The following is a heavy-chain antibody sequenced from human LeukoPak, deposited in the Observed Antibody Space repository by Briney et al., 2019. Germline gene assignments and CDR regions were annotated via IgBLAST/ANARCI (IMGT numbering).Heavy chain of an antibody. D-gene: IGHD3-10*01. CDR3: ASLTYYYGSGTDY. Sequence: GGSLRLSCAASGFTFSSYAMGWVRQAPGKGLEWVSTMSGSGTSKYADSVKGRFTISRDNSKNTLYLQMNSLRAEDTAVYYCASLTYYYGSGTDYWGQGTLVTVSS. V-gene: IGHV3-23*01. CDR2: MSGSGTS. J-gene: IGHJ4*02. CDR1: GFTFSSYA.